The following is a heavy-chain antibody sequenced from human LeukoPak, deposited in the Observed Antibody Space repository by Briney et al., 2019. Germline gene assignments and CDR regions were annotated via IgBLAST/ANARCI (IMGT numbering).Heavy chain of an antibody. CDR3: ARDFVRWPPRDYDILTGTNGLVGY. V-gene: IGHV1-69*10. CDR2: IIPILGIA. D-gene: IGHD3-9*01. Sequence: GASVKVSCKASGGTFSSYAISWVRQAPGQGLEWMGRIIPILGIANYAQKFQGRVTITADKSTSTAYMELSSLRSEDTAVYYCARDFVRWPPRDYDILTGTNGLVGYWGQGTLVTVSS. J-gene: IGHJ4*02. CDR1: GGTFSSYA.